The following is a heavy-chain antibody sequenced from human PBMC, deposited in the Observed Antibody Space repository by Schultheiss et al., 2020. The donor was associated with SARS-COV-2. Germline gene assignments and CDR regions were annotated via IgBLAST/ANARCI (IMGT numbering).Heavy chain of an antibody. D-gene: IGHD6-19*01. J-gene: IGHJ1*01. Sequence: ASVKVSCKASGYTFTGYYMHWVRQAPGQGLEWMGWINPNSGCTNYAQKFQGRVTMTRDTSISTAYMELSRLRSDDTAVYYCAPSSGWESAEYFQHWGQGTLVTVSS. CDR2: INPNSGCT. CDR1: GYTFTGYY. V-gene: IGHV1-2*02. CDR3: APSSGWESAEYFQH.